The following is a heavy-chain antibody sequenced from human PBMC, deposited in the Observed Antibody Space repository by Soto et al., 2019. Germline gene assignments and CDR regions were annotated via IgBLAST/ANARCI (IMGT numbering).Heavy chain of an antibody. CDR3: ARDLNYGLFDY. CDR2: ISSSSSTI. D-gene: IGHD4-17*01. CDR1: RFTFSSYS. V-gene: IGHV3-48*01. J-gene: IGHJ4*02. Sequence: PGGSLRLSCAASRFTFSSYSMNWVRQAPGKGLEWVSYISSSSSTIYYADSVKGRFTISRDNAKNSLYLQMGSLRAEDMAVYYCARDLNYGLFDYWGQGTLVTVSS.